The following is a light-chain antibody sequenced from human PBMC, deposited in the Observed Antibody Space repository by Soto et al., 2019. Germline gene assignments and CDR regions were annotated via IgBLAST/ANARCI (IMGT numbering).Light chain of an antibody. CDR1: QSVSSSH. CDR3: QHYGSSPRT. Sequence: EIVLTQSPGTLSLSPGERATLSCRASQSVSSSHLAWYQQKPGQAPRLFMYGASNRATGIPDRFSGSGSGKDFTLSISRLEPEDFALYYCQHYGSSPRTFGQGTKLEI. J-gene: IGKJ2*01. V-gene: IGKV3-20*01. CDR2: GAS.